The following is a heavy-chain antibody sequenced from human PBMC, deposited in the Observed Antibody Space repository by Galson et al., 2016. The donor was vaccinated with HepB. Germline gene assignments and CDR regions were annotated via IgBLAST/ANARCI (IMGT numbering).Heavy chain of an antibody. D-gene: IGHD2-2*01. J-gene: IGHJ4*02. CDR3: AKYGRIYCSSSSCHDHFHY. V-gene: IGHV3-30*18. Sequence: SLRLSCAASGFTFSSYGMHWVRQAPGKGLEWVAFISYDGSNKKYADSVKGRFTISRDNSKKTLYLQMNSLRAEDTAVSYCAKYGRIYCSSSSCHDHFHYWGQGTLVTVAS. CDR2: ISYDGSNK. CDR1: GFTFSSYG.